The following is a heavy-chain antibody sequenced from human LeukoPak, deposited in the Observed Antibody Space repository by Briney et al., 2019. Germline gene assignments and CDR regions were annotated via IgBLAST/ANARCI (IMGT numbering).Heavy chain of an antibody. V-gene: IGHV1-46*01. D-gene: IGHD3-22*01. Sequence: ASVKASCKASGYSFATYYMHWVRQAPGQGLEWMGIINPSGSRTGYAQKFQGRLTMTRDMSTTTVYMELSSLRSEDTAVYYCARAYYDSSGYYPLGYWGQGTLVTVSS. CDR2: INPSGSRT. CDR1: GYSFATYY. J-gene: IGHJ4*02. CDR3: ARAYYDSSGYYPLGY.